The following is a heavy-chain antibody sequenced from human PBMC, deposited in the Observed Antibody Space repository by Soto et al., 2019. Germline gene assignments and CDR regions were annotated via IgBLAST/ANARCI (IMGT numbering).Heavy chain of an antibody. D-gene: IGHD3-10*01. V-gene: IGHV4-31*03. CDR1: GGSISSGGYY. CDR3: AGRRYGSGSYYNVQPQFDY. CDR2: IYYSGST. Sequence: PSETLSLTCTVSGGSISSGGYYWSWIRQHPGKGLEWIGYIYYSGSTYYNPSLKSRVTISVDTSKNQFSLKLSSVTAADTAVYYCAGRRYGSGSYYNVQPQFDYWGQGTLVTVSS. J-gene: IGHJ4*02.